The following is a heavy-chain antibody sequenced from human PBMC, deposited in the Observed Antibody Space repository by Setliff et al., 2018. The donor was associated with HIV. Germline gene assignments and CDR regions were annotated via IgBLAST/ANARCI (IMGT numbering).Heavy chain of an antibody. J-gene: IGHJ6*03. D-gene: IGHD6-6*01. Sequence: SETLSLTCTVSGGSSIGSSFQSTWIRQSPGKGLEWIGYIYYSGTTKYNPSLKSRVTISVDTSKNQFSLKLSSVTAADTAVYYCASEAWTSYRSSSGYYYYYMDVWGKGTTVTVSS. CDR1: GGSSIGSSFQ. CDR3: ASEAWTSYRSSSGYYYYYMDV. V-gene: IGHV4-61*01. CDR2: IYYSGTT.